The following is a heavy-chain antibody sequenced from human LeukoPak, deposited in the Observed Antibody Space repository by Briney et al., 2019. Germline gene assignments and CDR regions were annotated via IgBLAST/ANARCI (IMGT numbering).Heavy chain of an antibody. J-gene: IGHJ4*02. CDR1: GGSISNYY. CDR2: IYYTGST. CDR3: GRVTEWNDFDY. V-gene: IGHV4-59*01. Sequence: SETLSLTCTVSGGSISNYYWAWVRQPPGKGLEWIGYIYYTGSTNYNPSLKSRVTISVDLSKNQFSLNLNSVTAADTAVYYCGRVTEWNDFDYWGQGTLVTVSP. D-gene: IGHD1-1*01.